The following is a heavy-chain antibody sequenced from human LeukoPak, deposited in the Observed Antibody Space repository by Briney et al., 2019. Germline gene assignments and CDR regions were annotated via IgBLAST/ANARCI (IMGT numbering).Heavy chain of an antibody. J-gene: IGHJ4*02. CDR2: ISGSGGST. Sequence: ETLSLTCSVSGGSISSSAYYWGWVRQAPGTGLEWVSDISGSGGSTYHAESVKGRFTISRDNSKNMVYLQMNSLRAEDTAVYYCAKGRDYSNYPAGLDYWGQGTLVTVSS. V-gene: IGHV3-23*01. D-gene: IGHD4-11*01. CDR3: AKGRDYSNYPAGLDY. CDR1: GGSISSSA.